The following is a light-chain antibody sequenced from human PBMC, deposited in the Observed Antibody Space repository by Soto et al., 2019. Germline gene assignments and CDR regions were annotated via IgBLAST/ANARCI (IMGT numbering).Light chain of an antibody. V-gene: IGKV3-20*01. CDR2: GAF. Sequence: DIVLTQSPATLSLSPGERATLSCRASQNVNANFLAWYQQKPGQAPRLLIYGAFNRATGIPDRFIGGGSETDFTLTISRLEPEDFAVYYCQQFGDSRLTFGGGTKVDIK. CDR1: QNVNANF. CDR3: QQFGDSRLT. J-gene: IGKJ4*01.